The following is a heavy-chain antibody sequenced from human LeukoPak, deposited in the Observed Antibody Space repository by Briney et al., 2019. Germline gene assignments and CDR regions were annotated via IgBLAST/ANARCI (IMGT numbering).Heavy chain of an antibody. CDR3: ATDYHGSGTYDY. V-gene: IGHV3-11*01. CDR1: GFTFTGYC. Sequence: GGSLRLSCAGSGFTFTGYCMSWIRQTPGKGLEWISYISGSVSSISYADSVKGRFTISRENAKKALYLQMNSLRSDDTAVYFCATDYHGSGTYDYWGQGTLVTVSS. J-gene: IGHJ4*02. D-gene: IGHD3-10*01. CDR2: ISGSVSSI.